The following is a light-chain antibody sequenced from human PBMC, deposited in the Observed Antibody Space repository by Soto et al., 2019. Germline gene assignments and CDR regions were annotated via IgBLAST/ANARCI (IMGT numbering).Light chain of an antibody. V-gene: IGKV3-15*01. CDR3: QHYNSYSEA. CDR1: QSVSRN. Sequence: EVVMTQSPATLSMSPGERATLSCTASQSVSRNLAWYKQKPGQATSLLIYGASTRATGIPSRFSGSGSGTEFTLTISSLQPDDFATYYCQHYNSYSEAFGQGTKVDIK. CDR2: GAS. J-gene: IGKJ1*01.